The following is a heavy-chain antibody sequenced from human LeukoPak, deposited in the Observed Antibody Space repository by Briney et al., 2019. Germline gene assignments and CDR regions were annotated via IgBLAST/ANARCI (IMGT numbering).Heavy chain of an antibody. J-gene: IGHJ4*02. CDR1: GGSSSSGDYS. V-gene: IGHV4-30-4*01. D-gene: IGHD3-10*01. Sequence: PSQTLSLTCTVSGGSSSSGDYSGSWIRQPPGKGLEWIGYIYYIGSTYYNPSLKIRVTISEDKSKKQFSLDLGSVTAEDTAVYYCARGSLVRGVPFLDYWGQGALVPVSS. CDR2: IYYIGST. CDR3: ARGSLVRGVPFLDY.